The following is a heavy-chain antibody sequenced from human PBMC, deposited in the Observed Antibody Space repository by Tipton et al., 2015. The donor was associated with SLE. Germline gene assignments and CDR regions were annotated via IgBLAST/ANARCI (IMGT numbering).Heavy chain of an antibody. CDR3: ARISENSRYFNA. Sequence: TLSLTCPVSGDSISFYYWTWIRQPPGKGLEWIGHVHHSVSTNYNPSLKSRVTISVDTSKNQFSLRLSSVTAADTAVYYCARISENSRYFNAWGQGTLVTVAS. D-gene: IGHD2-15*01. CDR2: VHHSVST. V-gene: IGHV4-59*12. J-gene: IGHJ5*02. CDR1: GDSISFYY.